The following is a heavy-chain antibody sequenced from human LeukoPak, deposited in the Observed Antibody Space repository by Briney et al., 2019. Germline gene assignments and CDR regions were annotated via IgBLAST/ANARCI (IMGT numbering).Heavy chain of an antibody. CDR1: GFPFSSYA. CDR2: ISGSGGST. CDR3: AKGLVYGDDY. Sequence: GGSLRLPCAASGFPFSSYAMSWVRQAPGKRLEWVSAISGSGGSTYYADSVKGRFTISGDNSKNTLYLQMNSLGAEDTAVYYCAKGLVYGDDYWGQGTRVTVSS. V-gene: IGHV3-23*01. J-gene: IGHJ4*02. D-gene: IGHD4-17*01.